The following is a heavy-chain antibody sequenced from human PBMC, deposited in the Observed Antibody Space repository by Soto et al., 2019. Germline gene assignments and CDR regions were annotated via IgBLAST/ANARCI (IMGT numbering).Heavy chain of an antibody. Sequence: GASVKVSCKASGYTFTSYGISWVRQAPGQGLEWMGWISAYNGNTNYAQKLQGRVTMTTDTSTSTAYMELRSLRSDDTAVYCCARDGRPSWQWLVPHWFDPWGQGTLVTVSS. D-gene: IGHD6-19*01. CDR1: GYTFTSYG. J-gene: IGHJ5*02. CDR3: ARDGRPSWQWLVPHWFDP. CDR2: ISAYNGNT. V-gene: IGHV1-18*01.